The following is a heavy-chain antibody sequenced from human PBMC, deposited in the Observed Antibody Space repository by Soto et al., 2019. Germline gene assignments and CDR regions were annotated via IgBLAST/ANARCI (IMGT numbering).Heavy chain of an antibody. J-gene: IGHJ5*02. CDR1: GFTFSSYA. D-gene: IGHD4-17*01. V-gene: IGHV3-23*01. CDR3: AKDYYGDYGSSWFDP. Sequence: EVQLLESGGGLVQPGGSLRLSCAASGFTFSSYAMSWVPQAPGRGLEWVSAISDSGGSTYYADSVKGRFTISRDNSKNTLYLQMNSLRAEDTAVYYCAKDYYGDYGSSWFDPWGQGTLVTVSS. CDR2: ISDSGGST.